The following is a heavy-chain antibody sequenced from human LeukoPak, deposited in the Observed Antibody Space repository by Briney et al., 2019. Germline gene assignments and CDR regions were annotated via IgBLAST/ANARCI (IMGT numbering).Heavy chain of an antibody. Sequence: SETLSLTCAVYGGSFIGFHWNWIRQAPGKGLEWIGDINHSGSTNYNPSLKSRVTISVDTSKNQFSLKLSSVTAADTAVYYCARPTRGSSGWYPRYMDVWGKGTTVTISS. D-gene: IGHD6-19*01. CDR1: GGSFIGFH. V-gene: IGHV4-34*01. CDR3: ARPTRGSSGWYPRYMDV. CDR2: INHSGST. J-gene: IGHJ6*03.